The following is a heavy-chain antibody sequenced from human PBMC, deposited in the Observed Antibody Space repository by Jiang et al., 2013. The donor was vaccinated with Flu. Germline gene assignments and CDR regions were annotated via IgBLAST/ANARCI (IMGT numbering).Heavy chain of an antibody. J-gene: IGHJ4*02. CDR1: GFTFSSYA. D-gene: IGHD3-22*01. CDR3: AKLTDYFDSSGNFHY. CDR2: ISGGGGDGK. V-gene: IGHV3-23*04. Sequence: VQLVESGGGLVQPGGSLRLSCAASGFTFSSYAMSWVRQAPGKGLEWVSGISGGGGDGKYYADSVKGRFTISRDNSKNTVFLQMNTLRADDTAVYYCAKLTDYFDSSGNFHYWGQGTLVTVSS.